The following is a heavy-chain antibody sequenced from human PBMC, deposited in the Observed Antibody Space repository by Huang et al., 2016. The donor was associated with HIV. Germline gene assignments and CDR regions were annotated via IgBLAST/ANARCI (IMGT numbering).Heavy chain of an antibody. Sequence: QVQLVESGGGVVQPGRSLRLSFAASGFTFSIYDVHWVRQAPGKGREGVAAISYDGSYQYYADSVKGRFTISRDDSQNTLYLQMSSLRAEDTAVYFCAKDREDSAYQLDYWGQGTRVTVSS. J-gene: IGHJ4*02. V-gene: IGHV3-30*18. CDR2: ISYDGSYQ. CDR3: AKDREDSAYQLDY. D-gene: IGHD5-12*01. CDR1: GFTFSIYD.